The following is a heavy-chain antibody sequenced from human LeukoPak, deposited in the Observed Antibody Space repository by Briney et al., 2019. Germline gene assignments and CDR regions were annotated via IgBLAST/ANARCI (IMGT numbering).Heavy chain of an antibody. CDR3: ARSQNYYGSGARFDP. Sequence: ASVKVSCKASGYTFTSYAMHWVRQAPGQRLEWMGWTNAGNGNTKYSQKFQGRVTITRDTSASTAYMELGSLRSEDTAVYYCARSQNYYGSGARFDPWGQGTLVTVSS. V-gene: IGHV1-3*01. CDR1: GYTFTSYA. D-gene: IGHD3-10*01. J-gene: IGHJ5*02. CDR2: TNAGNGNT.